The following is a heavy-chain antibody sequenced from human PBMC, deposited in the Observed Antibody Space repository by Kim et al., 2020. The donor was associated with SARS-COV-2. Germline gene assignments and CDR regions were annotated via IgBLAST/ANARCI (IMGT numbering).Heavy chain of an antibody. CDR1: GGSISSSNW. Sequence: SETLSLTCAVSGGSISSSNWWSWVRQPPGKGLEWIGEIYHSGSTNYNPSLKSRVTISVDKSKNQFSLKLSSVTAADTAVYYCARDLSGSSGPQSRWFDYWGQGTLVTVSS. CDR2: IYHSGST. D-gene: IGHD1-26*01. J-gene: IGHJ4*02. CDR3: ARDLSGSSGPQSRWFDY. V-gene: IGHV4-4*02.